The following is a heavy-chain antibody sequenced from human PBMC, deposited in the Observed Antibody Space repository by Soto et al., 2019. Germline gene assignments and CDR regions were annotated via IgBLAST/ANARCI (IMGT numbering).Heavy chain of an antibody. CDR1: GFTFSSYS. CDR2: ISSSSSYI. D-gene: IGHD3-16*01. J-gene: IGHJ6*02. Sequence: PVGSLRLSCAASGFTFSSYSMNWVRQAPGKGLEWVSSISSSSSYIYYADSVKGRFTISRDNAKNSLYLQMNSLRAEDTAVYYCARGSMRGYYGMDVWGQGTTVTVSS. CDR3: ARGSMRGYYGMDV. V-gene: IGHV3-21*01.